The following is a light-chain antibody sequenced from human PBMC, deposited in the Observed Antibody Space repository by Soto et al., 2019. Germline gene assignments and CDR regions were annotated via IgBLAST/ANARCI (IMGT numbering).Light chain of an antibody. CDR1: QSISSSY. J-gene: IGKJ3*01. V-gene: IGKV3-20*01. Sequence: EIVLTQSPGTLSLSPGERATLSCRASQSISSSYLAWYQQKPGQAPRLLIYGASSRATGIPDRFSGSGSGTDFTLTISRLDPEDFAVYYCQQYLSAPSFGPGTKVDI. CDR2: GAS. CDR3: QQYLSAPS.